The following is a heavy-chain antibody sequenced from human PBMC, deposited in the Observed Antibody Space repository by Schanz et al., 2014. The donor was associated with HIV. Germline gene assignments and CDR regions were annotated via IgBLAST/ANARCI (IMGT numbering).Heavy chain of an antibody. D-gene: IGHD5-12*01. CDR3: ARGEVATIEDKRGDYYYYYTMDV. J-gene: IGHJ6*02. Sequence: QVQLVQSEAEVKRPGSTVKVSCTASGGTLISTYGFSWARQAPGQGLEWMGGIIPIFGTANYAQKIQDRVTITADAPTSTAYMVLRGLRAEDTAVYYSARGEVATIEDKRGDYYYYYTMDVWGQGTTVTVSS. CDR1: GGTLISTYG. V-gene: IGHV1-69*01. CDR2: IIPIFGTA.